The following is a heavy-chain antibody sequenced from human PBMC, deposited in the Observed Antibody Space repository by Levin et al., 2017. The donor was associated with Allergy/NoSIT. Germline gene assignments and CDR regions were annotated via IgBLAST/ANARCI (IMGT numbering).Heavy chain of an antibody. CDR2: ISSSSSYI. CDR1: GFTFSSYS. CDR3: ARDPRHNYYDSSGRAPDWFDP. J-gene: IGHJ5*02. Sequence: LSLTCAASGFTFSSYSMNWVRQAPGKGLEWVSSISSSSSYIYYADSVKGRFTISRDNAKNSLYLQMNSLRAEDTAVYYCARDPRHNYYDSSGRAPDWFDPWGQGTLVTVSS. D-gene: IGHD3-22*01. V-gene: IGHV3-21*01.